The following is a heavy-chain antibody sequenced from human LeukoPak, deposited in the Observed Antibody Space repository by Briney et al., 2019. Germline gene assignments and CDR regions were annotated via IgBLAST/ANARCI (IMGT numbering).Heavy chain of an antibody. CDR2: ISGSGGST. D-gene: IGHD1-26*01. CDR1: GFTFSSYA. CDR3: ARGRVGAPDVFEI. Sequence: GGSLRLSCAASGFTFSSYAMSWVRQAPGKGLEWVPAISGSGGSTYYADSVKGRFTISRDNSKNTLFLQMNSLRAEDTAVYYCARGRVGAPDVFEIWGQGTMVTVSS. V-gene: IGHV3-23*01. J-gene: IGHJ3*02.